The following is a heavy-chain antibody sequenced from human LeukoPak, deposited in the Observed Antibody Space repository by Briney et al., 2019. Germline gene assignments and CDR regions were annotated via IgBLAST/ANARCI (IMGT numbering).Heavy chain of an antibody. CDR3: VGEVLTHLGSCGWSIFDY. CDR2: IFSDGKT. J-gene: IGHJ4*02. V-gene: IGHV3-53*01. CDR1: VFSVSSNY. Sequence: PGGSLRLSCAASVFSVSSNYMSWVRQAPGKGLEWVSVIFSDGKTYYTDSVKGRFTISRDNSKNTLDLQMNTLRAEDTAVYYCVGEVLTHLGSCGWSIFDYWGQGTRVTVSS. D-gene: IGHD6-19*01.